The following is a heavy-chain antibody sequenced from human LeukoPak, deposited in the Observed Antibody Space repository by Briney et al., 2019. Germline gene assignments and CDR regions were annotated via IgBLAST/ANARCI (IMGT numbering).Heavy chain of an antibody. CDR1: GFTFSSYA. D-gene: IGHD3-10*01. CDR3: ARDTDVTMVRGVILPYYYMDV. CDR2: ISGSGGST. Sequence: GGSLRLSCAASGFTFSSYAMSWVRQAPGKGLEWVSAISGSGGSTYYADSVKGRFTISRDNSKNTLYLQMNSLRAEDTAVYYCARDTDVTMVRGVILPYYYMDVWGKGTTVTVSS. V-gene: IGHV3-23*01. J-gene: IGHJ6*03.